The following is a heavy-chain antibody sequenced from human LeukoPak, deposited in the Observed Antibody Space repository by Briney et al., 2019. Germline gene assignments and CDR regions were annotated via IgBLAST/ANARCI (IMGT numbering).Heavy chain of an antibody. V-gene: IGHV3-23*01. J-gene: IGHJ5*02. Sequence: PGGSLRLSCAASGFTFSSYAMSWVRQAPGKGLEWVSAISGSGGSTYYADSVKGRFTISRDNSKNTLYLQMNSLRAEDTAVYYCAKILSYDILTGYYHHWSQGTLVTVSS. CDR2: ISGSGGST. CDR3: AKILSYDILTGYYHH. CDR1: GFTFSSYA. D-gene: IGHD3-9*01.